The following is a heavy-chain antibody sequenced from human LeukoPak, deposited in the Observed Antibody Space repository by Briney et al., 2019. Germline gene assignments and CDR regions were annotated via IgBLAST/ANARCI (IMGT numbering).Heavy chain of an antibody. V-gene: IGHV3-30-3*01. CDR3: ARGLRGWELLPHY. D-gene: IGHD1-26*01. J-gene: IGHJ4*02. CDR1: GFTFSSYH. Sequence: PGGSLRLSCAASGFTFSSYHMHWVRQAPGKGLEWVAIISHDGSNKYYADSVKDRFTISRDNSKNTLYLQMNSLRAEDTALYYCARGLRGWELLPHYWGQGTLVTVSS. CDR2: ISHDGSNK.